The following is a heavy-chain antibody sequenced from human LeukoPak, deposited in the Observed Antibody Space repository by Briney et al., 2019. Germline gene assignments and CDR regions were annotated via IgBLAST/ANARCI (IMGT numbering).Heavy chain of an antibody. CDR1: GYSFTNYW. D-gene: IGHD2-2*01. CDR2: IYPGDSDT. J-gene: IGHJ4*02. Sequence: GESLKISCKGSGYSFTNYWIGWVRQMPGKGLEWMGIIYPGDSDTRYSPSFQGQVTISADKSISTAYLQWSSLKASDTAMYYCARRGGYCSSTSCYAGCSDYWGQGTLVTVSS. CDR3: ARRGGYCSSTSCYAGCSDY. V-gene: IGHV5-51*01.